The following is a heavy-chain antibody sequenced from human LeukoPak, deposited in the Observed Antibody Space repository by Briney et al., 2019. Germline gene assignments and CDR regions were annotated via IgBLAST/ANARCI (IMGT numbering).Heavy chain of an antibody. J-gene: IGHJ1*01. Sequence: ASVKVSCKVSGYTLTELSMHWVRQAPGKGLEWMGGFDPEDGETIYAQKFQGRVTMTEDTSTDTAYMELSSLRSEDTAVYYCALRRHDYVWGSYRPTAEYFQHWGQGTLVTVSS. D-gene: IGHD3-16*02. CDR3: ALRRHDYVWGSYRPTAEYFQH. CDR1: GYTLTELS. CDR2: FDPEDGET. V-gene: IGHV1-24*01.